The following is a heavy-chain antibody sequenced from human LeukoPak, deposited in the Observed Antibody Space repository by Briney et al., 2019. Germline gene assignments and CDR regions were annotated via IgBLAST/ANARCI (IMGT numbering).Heavy chain of an antibody. D-gene: IGHD2-2*01. CDR3: AREWQYAPDY. CDR1: GFTFGDYA. J-gene: IGHJ4*02. CDR2: ISSRSDTI. Sequence: PGGSLRLSCTASGFTFGDYAMSWVRQAPGKGLEWLSSISSRSDTIYYADSVRGRFTLSRDNAENSLYLQMRSLTDEDTAVYYCAREWQYAPDYWGQGTLVTVSS. V-gene: IGHV3-48*02.